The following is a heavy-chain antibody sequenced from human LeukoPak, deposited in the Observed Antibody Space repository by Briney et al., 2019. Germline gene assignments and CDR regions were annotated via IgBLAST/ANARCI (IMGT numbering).Heavy chain of an antibody. D-gene: IGHD3-9*01. J-gene: IGHJ4*02. Sequence: PSETLSLTCAVYGGSFSDYYWAWIRQPPGKGLEWIGEINHNGGINYNPSLKSRVTISVDTSKNQFSLKLSSVTAADTAVYYCARAHYDILTGYFYYFDYWGQGTLVTVSS. CDR3: ARAHYDILTGYFYYFDY. CDR1: GGSFSDYY. CDR2: INHNGGI. V-gene: IGHV4-34*01.